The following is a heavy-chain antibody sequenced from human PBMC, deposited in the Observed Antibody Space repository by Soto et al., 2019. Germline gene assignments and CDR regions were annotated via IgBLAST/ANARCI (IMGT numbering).Heavy chain of an antibody. CDR2: ISGSGGST. CDR1: GFTFSSYA. Sequence: GSLRLSCAASGFTFSSYAMSWVRQAPGKGLEWVSAISGSGGSTYYADSVKGRFTISRDNSKNTLYLQMNSLRAEDTAVYYCAKGQGYCSGGSCYDGDWFDPWGQGTLVTVSS. D-gene: IGHD2-15*01. J-gene: IGHJ5*02. V-gene: IGHV3-23*01. CDR3: AKGQGYCSGGSCYDGDWFDP.